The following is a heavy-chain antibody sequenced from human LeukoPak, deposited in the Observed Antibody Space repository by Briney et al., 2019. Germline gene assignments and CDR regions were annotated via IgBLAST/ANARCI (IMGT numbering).Heavy chain of an antibody. CDR1: GLTFSSYA. CDR3: RVVAATADYFDY. D-gene: IGHD2-15*01. Sequence: GGSLRLSCSASGLTFSSYAMHWVRQAPGKGLEYVSAISSNGGSTYYADSVKGRFTISRDNSKNTLYLQMSSLGAEDTAVYYCRVVAATADYFDYWGQGTLVTVSS. J-gene: IGHJ4*02. V-gene: IGHV3-64D*06. CDR2: ISSNGGST.